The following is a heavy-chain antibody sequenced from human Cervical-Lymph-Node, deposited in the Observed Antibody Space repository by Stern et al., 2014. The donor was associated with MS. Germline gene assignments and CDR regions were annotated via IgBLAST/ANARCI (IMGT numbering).Heavy chain of an antibody. D-gene: IGHD5-18*01. CDR2: IHPNDGSA. V-gene: IGHV1-46*01. CDR3: AGGYTFDY. CDR1: GYTFTSYY. J-gene: IGHJ4*02. Sequence: QVQLVQSGAEVKKPGASVKVSCKASGYTFTSYYMHWVRQAPGQGLEWMGIIHPNDGSASYAQKFQDRVTMPRDTSTSTLYMELSSLSSEDTAVYYCAGGYTFDYWGQGTLVTVSS.